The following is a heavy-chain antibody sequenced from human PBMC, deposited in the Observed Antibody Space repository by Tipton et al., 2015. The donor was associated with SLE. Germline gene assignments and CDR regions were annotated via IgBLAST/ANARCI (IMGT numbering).Heavy chain of an antibody. J-gene: IGHJ4*02. V-gene: IGHV4-28*01. CDR2: IYYGETT. CDR3: ARSYSDGVFDS. Sequence: LRLSCTVSGYSIGSGHYWGWIRQPPGEGLEWLGYIYYGETTLYNPSLGSRVTVSVDTSKNQLSLKLTSMTAADTALYFCARSYSDGVFDSWGQGTLVTVSS. D-gene: IGHD5-18*01. CDR1: GYSIGSGHY.